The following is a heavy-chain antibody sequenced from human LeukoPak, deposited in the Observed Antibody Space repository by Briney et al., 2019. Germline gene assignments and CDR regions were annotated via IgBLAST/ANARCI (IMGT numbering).Heavy chain of an antibody. V-gene: IGHV1-46*01. CDR1: GYTFTRNY. J-gene: IGHJ4*02. CDR3: ARLIGDYYDNSRSSYWHGHLDY. CDR2: IDPSGGGT. D-gene: IGHD3-22*01. Sequence: ASVKVSCEASGYTFTRNYINWLRQAPGQGLEWTGMIDPSGGGTAYAQKFQDRVTMTSDTSTSTVYMELNSLRSEDTAVYYCARLIGDYYDNSRSSYWHGHLDYWGQGALVTVSS.